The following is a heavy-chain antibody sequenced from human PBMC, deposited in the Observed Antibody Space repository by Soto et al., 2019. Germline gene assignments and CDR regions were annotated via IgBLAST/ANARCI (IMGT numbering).Heavy chain of an antibody. Sequence: ASVKVSCKASGYTFTSYAMHWVRQAPGQRLEWMGWINAGNGNTKYSQKFQGRVTITRDTSASTAYMELSSLRSEDTAVYYCAREGGNFWSGYYLVYYYYYKDVWGKGTTVTVSS. CDR2: INAGNGNT. V-gene: IGHV1-3*01. J-gene: IGHJ6*03. D-gene: IGHD3-3*01. CDR3: AREGGNFWSGYYLVYYYYYKDV. CDR1: GYTFTSYA.